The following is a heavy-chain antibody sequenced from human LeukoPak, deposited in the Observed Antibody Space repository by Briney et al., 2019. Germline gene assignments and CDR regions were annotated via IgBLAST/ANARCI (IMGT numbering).Heavy chain of an antibody. V-gene: IGHV3-20*04. CDR3: ARKGYYGSGTYLDY. CDR2: INWNGDRT. J-gene: IGHJ4*02. CDR1: GFTFDDYG. D-gene: IGHD3-10*01. Sequence: PGGSLRLSCAASGFTFDDYGMSWVRQAPGKGLEWVSGINWNGDRTGYADSVRGRFIISRDNAKNSLYLQMNSLRAEDTALYYCARKGYYGSGTYLDYWGQGTLVTVSS.